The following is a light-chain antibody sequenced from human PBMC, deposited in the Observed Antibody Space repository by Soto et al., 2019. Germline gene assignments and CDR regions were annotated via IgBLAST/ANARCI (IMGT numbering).Light chain of an antibody. J-gene: IGKJ4*01. V-gene: IGKV1-27*01. CDR1: HDIGPY. CDR2: SAS. Sequence: DIQMTQSPSSLSASVGDRVTITCLASHDIGPYLAWYQQKSGRVPELLIYSASTLQSGVPSRFSGSGSGADFSLTISGLQPEDAATYYCQKYDSGPLTFGGGTKVDIK. CDR3: QKYDSGPLT.